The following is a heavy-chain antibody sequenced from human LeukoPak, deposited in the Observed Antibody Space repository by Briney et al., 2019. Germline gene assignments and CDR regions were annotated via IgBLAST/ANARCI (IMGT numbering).Heavy chain of an antibody. CDR1: GFTFSSNG. CDR3: ARTSSSDAFDI. J-gene: IGHJ3*02. D-gene: IGHD6-6*01. V-gene: IGHV3-33*01. Sequence: GGSLRLSCAASGFTFSSNGMHWVRQAPGKGLEWLAVIWYDGSQEYYGDSVKGRFTISRDNSKNTLYLQMNSLRAEDTAVYYCARTSSSDAFDIWGQGTMVTVSS. CDR2: IWYDGSQE.